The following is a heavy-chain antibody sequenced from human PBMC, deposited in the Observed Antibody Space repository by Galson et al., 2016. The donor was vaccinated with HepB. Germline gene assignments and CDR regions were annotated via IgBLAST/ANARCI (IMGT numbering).Heavy chain of an antibody. Sequence: SLRLSCAAFGFSFNTYSMHWVRQAPGKGLEWVAAITSAGDKQYYTDSVRGRFTISRDNSNNMMYLQMNSLRPEDTSVYYCARDAMGRGSGSYSAFDYWGQGTLVAASS. CDR1: GFSFNTYS. J-gene: IGHJ4*02. V-gene: IGHV3-30*04. CDR2: ITSAGDKQ. D-gene: IGHD1-26*01. CDR3: ARDAMGRGSGSYSAFDY.